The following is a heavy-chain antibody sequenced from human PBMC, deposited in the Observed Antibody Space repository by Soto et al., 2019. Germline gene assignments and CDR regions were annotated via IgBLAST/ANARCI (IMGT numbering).Heavy chain of an antibody. Sequence: ASVKVSCKASGYTFTSYAMYWVRQAPGQRLEWMGWINAGNGNTKYSQKFQGRVTITRDTSASTAYMELSSLRSEDTAVYYCARDLGYGTNGVSYPAWFDPWGQGTLVTVSS. CDR2: INAGNGNT. CDR1: GYTFTSYA. D-gene: IGHD2-8*01. CDR3: ARDLGYGTNGVSYPAWFDP. J-gene: IGHJ5*02. V-gene: IGHV1-3*01.